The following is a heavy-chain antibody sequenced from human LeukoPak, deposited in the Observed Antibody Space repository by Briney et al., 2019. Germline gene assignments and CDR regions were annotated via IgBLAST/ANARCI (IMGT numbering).Heavy chain of an antibody. Sequence: SETLSLTCTVSGASISDSYDYWAWIRQPPGKGLEWIGSIYYSGSTYYNPSLKSRVTISVDTSKNQFSLKPSSVTAADTAVYYCARVTTTVTTRWFDPWGQGTLVTVSS. CDR3: ARVTTTVTTRWFDP. CDR1: GASISDSYDY. V-gene: IGHV4-39*07. CDR2: IYYSGST. D-gene: IGHD4-17*01. J-gene: IGHJ5*02.